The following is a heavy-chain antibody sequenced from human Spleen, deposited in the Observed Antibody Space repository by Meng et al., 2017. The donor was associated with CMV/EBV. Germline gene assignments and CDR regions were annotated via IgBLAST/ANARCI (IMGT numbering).Heavy chain of an antibody. CDR2: IYYTGST. Sequence: GSLRLSCSVSDSSISGYYWNWIRQPPGKGLQWIGSIYYTGSTNYNPSLKSRVTISVNTSKKQFSLKLSSVTAADTAVYYCARQNYDTSGYAFDIWGQGTMVTVSS. J-gene: IGHJ3*02. CDR3: ARQNYDTSGYAFDI. D-gene: IGHD3-22*01. CDR1: DSSISGYY. V-gene: IGHV4-59*01.